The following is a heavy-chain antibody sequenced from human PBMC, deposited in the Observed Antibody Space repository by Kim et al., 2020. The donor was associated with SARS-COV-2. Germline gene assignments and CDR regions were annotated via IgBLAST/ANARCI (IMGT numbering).Heavy chain of an antibody. J-gene: IGHJ6*02. CDR2: IIPIFGTA. Sequence: SVKVSCKASGGTFSSYAISWVRQAPGQGLEWMGGIIPIFGTANYAQKFQGRVTITADESTSTAYMELSSLRSEDTAVYYCARPTSDYGGNARGQFYYYGMDVWGQGTTVTVSS. CDR3: ARPTSDYGGNARGQFYYYGMDV. D-gene: IGHD4-17*01. V-gene: IGHV1-69*13. CDR1: GGTFSSYA.